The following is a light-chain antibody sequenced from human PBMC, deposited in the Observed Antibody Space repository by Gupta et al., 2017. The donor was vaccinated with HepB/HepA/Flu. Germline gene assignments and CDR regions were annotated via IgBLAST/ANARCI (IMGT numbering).Light chain of an antibody. V-gene: IGKV1-39*01. Sequence: DIQMTQSPSSLSASVGDRVTITCRASQSISSYLNWYQQKPGKAPKLLIYAASRVQSGVPSRFSGSGSGTDFTLTISRLQPEDFATYYCQHRNSTPYTFGQGTKLEIK. J-gene: IGKJ2*01. CDR1: QSISSY. CDR2: AAS. CDR3: QHRNSTPYT.